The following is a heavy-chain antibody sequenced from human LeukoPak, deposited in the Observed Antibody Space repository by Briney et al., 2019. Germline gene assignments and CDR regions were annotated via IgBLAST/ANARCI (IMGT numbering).Heavy chain of an antibody. CDR2: MYQTGSS. V-gene: IGHV4-38-2*02. J-gene: IGHJ3*02. Sequence: SETLSLTCSVSGYSIGSGHYWGWIRQPPGKGLEWIGSMYQTGSSYYNPSLKSRVTISVDTSKNQFSLKLSSVTAADTAVYYCARATTGTSDAFDIWGQGTMVTVSS. CDR1: GYSIGSGHY. CDR3: ARATTGTSDAFDI. D-gene: IGHD1-1*01.